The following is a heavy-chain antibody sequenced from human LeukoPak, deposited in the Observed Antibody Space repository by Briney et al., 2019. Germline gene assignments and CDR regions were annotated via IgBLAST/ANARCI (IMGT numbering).Heavy chain of an antibody. CDR2: IYYSGTT. CDR3: ARQISDYYYYYMDV. CDR1: GGSVSSSNYY. D-gene: IGHD3-10*01. J-gene: IGHJ6*03. Sequence: SETLSLTCTVSGGSVSSSNYYWGWIRQPPGKGLEWIGTIYYSGTTYYNPSLESRVTISEDTSKNQFSLTLRSVTAADTAVYYCARQISDYYYYYMDVWGKGTTVTVSS. V-gene: IGHV4-39*01.